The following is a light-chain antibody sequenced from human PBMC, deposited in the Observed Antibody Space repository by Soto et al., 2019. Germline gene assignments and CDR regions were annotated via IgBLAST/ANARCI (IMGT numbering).Light chain of an antibody. CDR3: QQYGNAPFT. V-gene: IGKV3-20*01. J-gene: IGKJ3*01. Sequence: EIVLTQSPGTLSFSPGERATLTCRASQSVSSSYLAWFQQKPGQAPRLLIYGASSRATGIPDRFSGSGSGTDFTLTISRLEPEDFAVYYCQQYGNAPFTFGPGTKVAIK. CDR2: GAS. CDR1: QSVSSSY.